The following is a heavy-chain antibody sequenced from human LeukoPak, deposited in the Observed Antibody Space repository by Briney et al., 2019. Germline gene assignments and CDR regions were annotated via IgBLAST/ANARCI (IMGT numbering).Heavy chain of an antibody. D-gene: IGHD2-15*01. Sequence: GGSLRLSCAASGFTFSSYGMSWIRQAPGKGLEWVSYISSSGSSIYYADSVKGRFTISRDNAKNSLYLQTNSLRAEDTAVYYCARVRPYCSGGSCYSMDYWGQGTLVTVSS. CDR3: ARVRPYCSGGSCYSMDY. CDR1: GFTFSSYG. V-gene: IGHV3-48*04. CDR2: ISSSGSSI. J-gene: IGHJ4*02.